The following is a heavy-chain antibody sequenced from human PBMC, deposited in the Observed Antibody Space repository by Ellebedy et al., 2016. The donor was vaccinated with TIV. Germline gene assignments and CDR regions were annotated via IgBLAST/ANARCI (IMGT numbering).Heavy chain of an antibody. J-gene: IGHJ6*02. D-gene: IGHD3-9*01. Sequence: GESLKISCKGFGYTFNDYWIAWVRQTPETGLEWMGLIYPSDSDTRYRPSFQGQVIISVDKSTNTAHLQWGSLKASDTAIHYCARPTTGYQTGYYGLDVWGQGTTVIVSS. V-gene: IGHV5-51*01. CDR2: IYPSDSDT. CDR3: ARPTTGYQTGYYGLDV. CDR1: GYTFNDYW.